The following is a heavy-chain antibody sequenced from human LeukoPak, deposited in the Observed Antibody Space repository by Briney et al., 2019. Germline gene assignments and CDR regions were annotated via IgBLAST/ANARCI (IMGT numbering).Heavy chain of an antibody. CDR3: ARGLGVVTAQSEQPKPRYFDL. D-gene: IGHD2-21*02. CDR2: ISGYNGNT. Sequence: GASVTVSCKASGYTFISYGISWVRQAPGQGLEWMGWISGYNGNTNYAQNLQGRVTMTTDTSTSTAYMELRSLRPDDTAVYYCARGLGVVTAQSEQPKPRYFDLWGRGTQVTVSS. V-gene: IGHV1-18*01. J-gene: IGHJ2*01. CDR1: GYTFISYG.